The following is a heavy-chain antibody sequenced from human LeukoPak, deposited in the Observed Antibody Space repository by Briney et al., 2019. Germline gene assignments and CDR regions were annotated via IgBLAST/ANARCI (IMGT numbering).Heavy chain of an antibody. J-gene: IGHJ5*02. D-gene: IGHD5-18*01. CDR3: ARLNFYGYGYIVDLNWFDP. CDR2: IYPGDSDT. V-gene: IGHV5-51*01. CDR1: GYSFTSYW. Sequence: GESLKISCKGSGYSFTSYWIGWVRQMPGKGLEWMGIIYPGDSDTRYSPSFQGQVTISADKSISTAYLQWSSLKASDTAMYYCARLNFYGYGYIVDLNWFDPWGQGTLVTVSS.